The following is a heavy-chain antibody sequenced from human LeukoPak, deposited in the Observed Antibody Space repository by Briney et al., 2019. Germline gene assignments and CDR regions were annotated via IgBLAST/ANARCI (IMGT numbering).Heavy chain of an antibody. D-gene: IGHD3-10*02. Sequence: GGSLRLSCAASGFTFDNYGINWVRQAPGKGLEWVSRIHWNGGRTGYADSVKGRFTISRDNAKNSLYLQMNSLRAEDAAVYYCAELGITMIGGVWGKGTTVTISS. CDR2: IHWNGGRT. J-gene: IGHJ6*04. V-gene: IGHV3-20*04. CDR1: GFTFDNYG. CDR3: AELGITMIGGV.